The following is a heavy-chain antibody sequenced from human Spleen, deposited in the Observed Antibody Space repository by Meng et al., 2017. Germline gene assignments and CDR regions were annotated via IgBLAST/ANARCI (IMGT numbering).Heavy chain of an antibody. J-gene: IGHJ5*02. CDR3: VRKGRVLDL. V-gene: IGHV3-21*01. Sequence: GGSLRLSCADSGFTFSGYSMNWVRQAPGKGLEWVSSISSSSSYIDYAGSVKGRFTISRDNAKKSLYLQMNSLRAEDTAVYYCVRKGRVLDLWGQGTLVTVSS. CDR2: ISSSSSYI. CDR1: GFTFSGYS.